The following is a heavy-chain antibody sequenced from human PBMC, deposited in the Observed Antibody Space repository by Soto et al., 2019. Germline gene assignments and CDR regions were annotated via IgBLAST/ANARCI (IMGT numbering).Heavy chain of an antibody. CDR1: GFTFSSYG. D-gene: IGHD2-2*01. J-gene: IGHJ6*02. Sequence: QVQLVESGGGVVQPGRSLRLSCAASGFTFSSYGMHWVRQAPGKGQEWVAVIWYDGSNKYYADSVKGRFTISRDNSKNTLYLQMNSLGAEDTAGYYCARDMSSSWGQQDHYYYYYGMDVWGQGTTVSVSS. CDR3: ARDMSSSWGQQDHYYYYYGMDV. CDR2: IWYDGSNK. V-gene: IGHV3-33*01.